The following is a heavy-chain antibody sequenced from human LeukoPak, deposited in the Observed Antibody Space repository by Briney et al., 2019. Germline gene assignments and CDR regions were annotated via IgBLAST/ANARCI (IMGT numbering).Heavy chain of an antibody. D-gene: IGHD6-13*01. J-gene: IGHJ4*02. CDR2: ISSSSSTI. Sequence: GGSLRLSCAASGFTFSRYSMNWVRQAPGKGLEWVSYISSSSSTIYYADSVKGRFTISRDNAKNSLYLQMNSLRDEDTAVYYCARVKWRQQLVGPTSYYFDYWGQGTLVTVSS. CDR3: ARVKWRQQLVGPTSYYFDY. V-gene: IGHV3-48*02. CDR1: GFTFSRYS.